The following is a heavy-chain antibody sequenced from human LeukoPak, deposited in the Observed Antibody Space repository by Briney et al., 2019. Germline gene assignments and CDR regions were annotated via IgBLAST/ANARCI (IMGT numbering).Heavy chain of an antibody. CDR1: GFTFSSYW. V-gene: IGHV3-7*03. CDR2: IKQDGSEK. Sequence: GGSLRLSCAASGFTFSSYWMSWVRQAPGKGLEWVANIKQDGSEKYYVDSVKGRFTISRDNAKNSLYLQMNSLKTEDTAVYYCMITFGFFDYWGQGTLVTVSS. J-gene: IGHJ4*02. CDR3: MITFGFFDY. D-gene: IGHD3-16*01.